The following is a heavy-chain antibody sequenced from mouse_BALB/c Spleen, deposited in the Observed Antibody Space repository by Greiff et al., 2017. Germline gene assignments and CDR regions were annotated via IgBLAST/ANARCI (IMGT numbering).Heavy chain of an antibody. J-gene: IGHJ4*01. CDR2: IDPANGNT. CDR3: ASYYRYDGDAMDY. Sequence: EVKLVESGAELVKPGASVKLSCTASGFNIKDTYMHWVKQRPEQGLEWIGRIDPANGNTKYDPKFQGKATITADTSSNTAYLQLRSLTSEDTAVYYCASYYRYDGDAMDYWGQGTSVTVSS. D-gene: IGHD2-14*01. V-gene: IGHV14-3*02. CDR1: GFNIKDTY.